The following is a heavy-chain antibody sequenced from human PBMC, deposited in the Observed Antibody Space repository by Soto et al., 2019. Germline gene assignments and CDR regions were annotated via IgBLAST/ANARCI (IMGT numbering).Heavy chain of an antibody. J-gene: IGHJ5*02. Sequence: QLQLQESGSGLVKPSQTLSLTCAVSGGSISSGNSYAWSWIRRPPGKGLEWMGSISHTGRTSYNPSLKGRVTMSVDKSKNQFSLKLSSVTAADMAVYYCARAVAPYLGTWFDPWGQGSLVIVSS. D-gene: IGHD3-16*01. V-gene: IGHV4-30-2*01. CDR3: ARAVAPYLGTWFDP. CDR1: GGSISSGNSYA. CDR2: ISHTGRT.